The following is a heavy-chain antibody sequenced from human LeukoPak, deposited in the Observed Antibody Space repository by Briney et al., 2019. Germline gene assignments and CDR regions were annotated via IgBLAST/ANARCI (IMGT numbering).Heavy chain of an antibody. J-gene: IGHJ4*02. V-gene: IGHV3-23*01. CDR3: AKGVELQGRFYFDY. CDR2: ISGSDGST. CDR1: GFTFSSYA. Sequence: GGSLRLSCAASGFTFSSYAMSWVRQAPGKGLEWVSTISGSDGSTYYADSVKGRFTISRDNSKNTLYLQMNSLRAEDTAVYYCAKGVELQGRFYFDYWGQGTLVTVSS. D-gene: IGHD1-26*01.